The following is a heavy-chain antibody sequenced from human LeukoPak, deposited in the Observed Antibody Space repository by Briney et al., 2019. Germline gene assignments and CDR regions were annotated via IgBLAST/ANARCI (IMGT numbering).Heavy chain of an antibody. CDR3: ASPAPHYDILTGYWSGEYFQH. Sequence: ASVKVSCKASGYTFTSYGISWVRQAPGQGLEWMGWISAYNGNTNYAQKLQGRVTMTTDTSTSTACMELRSLRSDDTAVYYCASPAPHYDILTGYWSGEYFQHWGQGTLVTVSS. V-gene: IGHV1-18*01. J-gene: IGHJ1*01. CDR2: ISAYNGNT. D-gene: IGHD3-9*01. CDR1: GYTFTSYG.